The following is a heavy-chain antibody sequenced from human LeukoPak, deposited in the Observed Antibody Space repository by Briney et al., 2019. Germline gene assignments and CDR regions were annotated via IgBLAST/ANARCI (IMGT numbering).Heavy chain of an antibody. D-gene: IGHD3-10*01. J-gene: IGHJ3*02. CDR2: INTNTGNP. Sequence: GASVKVSCKASGYTFTNYAMNWVRQAPGQGLEWMGWINTNTGNPTYAPGFIGRFVFSLDTSVSTAYLQISSLKAEDTAVYYCARDPSSGGIWGPGTMVTVST. CDR3: ARDPSSGGI. V-gene: IGHV7-4-1*02. CDR1: GYTFTNYA.